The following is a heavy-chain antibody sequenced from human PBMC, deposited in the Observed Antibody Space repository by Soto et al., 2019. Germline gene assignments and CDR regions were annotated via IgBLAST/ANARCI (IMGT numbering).Heavy chain of an antibody. CDR3: ASWRSYSGSYCFDY. CDR1: GGTFNTYT. D-gene: IGHD1-26*01. CDR2: IVPMYDSV. Sequence: QVQLVQSGAEVKKPGASVKVSCEASGGTFNTYTINWVRQAPGRGLEWVGQIVPMYDSVNYAENFHGRVTITADKSTKTAYTELTSLRSEDTALYFCASWRSYSGSYCFDYWGQGTLVTVSS. V-gene: IGHV1-69*06. J-gene: IGHJ4*02.